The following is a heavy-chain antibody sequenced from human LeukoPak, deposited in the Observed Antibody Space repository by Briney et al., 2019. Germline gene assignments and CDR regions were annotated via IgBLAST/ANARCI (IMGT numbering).Heavy chain of an antibody. D-gene: IGHD2-2*01. CDR3: AKNVVLVPAAERTYFDY. CDR2: ISGSGSTI. Sequence: GGSLRLSCVVSGFTFSSYEMNWVRQAPGKGLEWVSYISGSGSTIYYADSVKGRFTISRDNSKDTLYLQMISLRAEDTAVYYCAKNVVLVPAAERTYFDYWGQGTLVTVSS. V-gene: IGHV3-23*01. J-gene: IGHJ4*02. CDR1: GFTFSSYE.